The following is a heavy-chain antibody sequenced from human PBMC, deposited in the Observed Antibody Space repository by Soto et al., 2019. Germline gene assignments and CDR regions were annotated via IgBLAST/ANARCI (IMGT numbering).Heavy chain of an antibody. Sequence: SQTLSLTCAISGDSVSSNSAAWNWIRQSPSRGLEWLGRTYYRSKWYNDHAVSVKSRITINPDTSKNQFSLQLNSVTPEDTAVYYCGRGAIAAAGTRIDYWGQGTLVTVSS. D-gene: IGHD6-13*01. J-gene: IGHJ4*02. CDR3: GRGAIAAAGTRIDY. CDR1: GDSVSSNSAA. CDR2: TYYRSKWYN. V-gene: IGHV6-1*01.